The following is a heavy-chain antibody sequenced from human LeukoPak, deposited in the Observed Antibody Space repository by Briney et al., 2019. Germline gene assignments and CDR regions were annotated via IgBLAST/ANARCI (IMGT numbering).Heavy chain of an antibody. CDR3: ARNCGGDCYEGHYYYGMDV. V-gene: IGHV6-1*01. CDR1: GDSVSSNSAA. J-gene: IGHJ6*02. D-gene: IGHD2-21*02. CDR2: TYYRSKWYN. Sequence: SQTLSLTCAISGDSVSSNSAAWNWIRQSPSRGPEWLGRTYYRSKWYNDYAVSVKSRITINPDTSKNQFSLQLNSVTPEDTAVYYCARNCGGDCYEGHYYYGMDVWGQGTTVTVSS.